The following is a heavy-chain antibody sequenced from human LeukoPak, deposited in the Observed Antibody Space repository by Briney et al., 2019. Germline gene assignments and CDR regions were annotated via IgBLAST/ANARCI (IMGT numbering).Heavy chain of an antibody. V-gene: IGHV3-9*01. CDR1: GFTFDDYA. D-gene: IGHD3-10*01. Sequence: GGSLRLSCAASGFTFDDYAMHWVRQAPGKGLEWVSGISWNSGSIGYADSVKGRFTISRDNAKNSLYLQMNSLRAEDTAVYYCARVYQGVSLFDGIDYWGQGTLVTVSS. CDR2: ISWNSGSI. CDR3: ARVYQGVSLFDGIDY. J-gene: IGHJ4*02.